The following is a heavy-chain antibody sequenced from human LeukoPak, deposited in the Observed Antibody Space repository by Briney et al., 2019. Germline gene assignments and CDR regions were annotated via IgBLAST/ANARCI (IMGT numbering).Heavy chain of an antibody. CDR1: GFTFSNAW. CDR3: TTQRRGYSYEYYYYYMDV. D-gene: IGHD5-18*01. Sequence: GGSLRLSCAASGFTFSNAWMSWVRQAPGKGLEWVGRIKSKTDGGTTDYAAPVKGRFTISRDDSKNTLYLQMNSLKTEDTAVYYCTTQRRGYSYEYYYYYMDVWGKGTTVTVSS. J-gene: IGHJ6*03. V-gene: IGHV3-15*01. CDR2: IKSKTDGGTT.